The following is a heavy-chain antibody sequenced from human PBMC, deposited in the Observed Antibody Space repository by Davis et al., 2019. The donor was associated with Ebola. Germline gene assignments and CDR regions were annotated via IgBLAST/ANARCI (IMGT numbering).Heavy chain of an antibody. CDR3: ARHRGSRDGFDI. J-gene: IGHJ3*02. Sequence: GESLKISCKGSEHSFTVYWIGWVRQMPGKGLEWMGIIFPGDSDTRYSPSFEGQVTISADRSSSTAYLQWSSLKASDTAMYYCARHRGSRDGFDIWGQGTMVTVSS. CDR2: IFPGDSDT. CDR1: EHSFTVYW. D-gene: IGHD3-10*01. V-gene: IGHV5-51*01.